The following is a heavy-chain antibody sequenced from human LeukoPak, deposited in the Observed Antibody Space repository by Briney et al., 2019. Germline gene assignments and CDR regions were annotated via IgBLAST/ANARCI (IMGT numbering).Heavy chain of an antibody. CDR3: AKDGTFLDALDY. CDR1: GFTFSSYG. CDR2: IRYDGSNK. V-gene: IGHV3-30*02. D-gene: IGHD3-3*02. Sequence: GGSLRLSCAASGFTFSSYGMHWVRQAPGKGLEWVAFIRYDGSNKYYADSVKGRFTISRDNSKNTLYLQMNSLRAEDTAVYYCAKDGTFLDALDYWGQGTLVTVSS. J-gene: IGHJ4*02.